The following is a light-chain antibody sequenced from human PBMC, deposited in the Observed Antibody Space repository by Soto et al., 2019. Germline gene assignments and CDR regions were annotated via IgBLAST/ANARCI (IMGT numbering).Light chain of an antibody. CDR1: QSVSSY. CDR2: DAS. V-gene: IGKV3-11*01. CDR3: QQRSNWPPIT. Sequence: EIVLTQSPATLSLSPGERATLSCRASQSVSSYLAWYQQKPGQAPRPLIYDASNRATGIPARFSGSGSGTDFTLTISSLETEDCAVYYCQQRSNWPPITFGQGTRLEIK. J-gene: IGKJ5*01.